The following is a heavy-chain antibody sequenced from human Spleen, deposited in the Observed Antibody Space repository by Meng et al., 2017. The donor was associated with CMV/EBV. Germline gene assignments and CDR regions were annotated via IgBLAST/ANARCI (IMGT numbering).Heavy chain of an antibody. D-gene: IGHD3-22*01. CDR2: VNHSGGT. CDR3: TRQPRATTYYYHGGWFDP. CDR1: GSFSGYH. V-gene: IGHV4-34*01. J-gene: IGHJ5*02. Sequence: GSFSGYHWRWIRQPPGKGLEWIGDVNHSGGTKYNPSLKSRVTISIDTSNNQFSLNLTSVTAADTALYYCTRQPRATTYYYHGGWFDPWGQGTLVTVSS.